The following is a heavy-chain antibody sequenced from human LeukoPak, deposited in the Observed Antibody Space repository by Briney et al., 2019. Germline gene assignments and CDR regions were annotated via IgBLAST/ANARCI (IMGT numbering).Heavy chain of an antibody. CDR2: ISGSGGST. V-gene: IGHV3-23*01. D-gene: IGHD4-17*01. CDR3: AKDPYGAHSYNWFDP. Sequence: GGSLRLSCAASGFTFSSYAMSWVRQAPGKGLEWVSAISGSGGSTYYADSVKGRFTISRDNSKNTLYLQMNSLRAEDTAVYYCAKDPYGAHSYNWFDPWGQGTLVTVSS. CDR1: GFTFSSYA. J-gene: IGHJ5*02.